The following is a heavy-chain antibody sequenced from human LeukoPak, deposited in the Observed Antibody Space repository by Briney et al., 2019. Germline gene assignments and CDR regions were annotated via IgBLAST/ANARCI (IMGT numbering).Heavy chain of an antibody. CDR2: INSDGSST. D-gene: IGHD3-22*01. J-gene: IGHJ4*02. V-gene: IGHV3-74*01. CDR1: GFTFSSYW. CDR3: ARGGRDYYDSSGYYYLFDY. Sequence: PGGSLRLSCAASGFTFSSYWMSWVRQAPGKGLVWVSRINSDGSSTSYADSVKGRFTISRDNAKNTLYLQMNSLRAEDTAVYYCARGGRDYYDSSGYYYLFDYWSQGTLVTVSS.